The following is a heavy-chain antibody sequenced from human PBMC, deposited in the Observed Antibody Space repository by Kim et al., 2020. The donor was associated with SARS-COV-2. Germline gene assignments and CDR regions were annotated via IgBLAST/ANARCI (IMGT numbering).Heavy chain of an antibody. J-gene: IGHJ4*02. CDR3: ARHVDTTIVDDY. CDR1: GGSTRMGGAY. CDR2: LHYSGST. V-gene: IGHV4-31*02. Sequence: GGSTRMGGAYWHWLRQHPGKGRAWICDLHYSGSTYYNPSLKSRVTISVDPSKNQFSLRLRSVSAADTAVHYCARHVDTTIVDDYWGQGPLATGS. D-gene: IGHD5-18*01.